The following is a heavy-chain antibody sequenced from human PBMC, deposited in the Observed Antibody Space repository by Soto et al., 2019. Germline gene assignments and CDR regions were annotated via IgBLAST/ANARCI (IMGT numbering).Heavy chain of an antibody. V-gene: IGHV3-48*01. J-gene: IGHJ4*02. D-gene: IGHD6-6*01. Sequence: GGSLRLSCAPSGFTLPGYSMNWVRQAPGKGLEWVSYISSSSDAIYYADSVKGRFTISRDNAKNLLYLQMKSLRAEDTAVYYCARSSTFYDYWGQGTPVTVSS. CDR2: ISSSSDAI. CDR3: ARSSTFYDY. CDR1: GFTLPGYS.